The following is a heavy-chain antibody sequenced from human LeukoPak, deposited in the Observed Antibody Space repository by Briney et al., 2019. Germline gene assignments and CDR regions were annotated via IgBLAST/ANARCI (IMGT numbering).Heavy chain of an antibody. D-gene: IGHD3-10*01. CDR2: IGTAGDP. CDR1: GFTFSSYD. Sequence: GGSLRLSCAASGFTFSSYDMHWVRQATGKGLEWVSAIGTAGDPYYPGSVKGRFTISRGNAKNSLYLQMNSLRAGDTAVYYCARGTYYGSGSYYYDGLNYYYGMDVWGKGTTVTVSS. V-gene: IGHV3-13*05. J-gene: IGHJ6*04. CDR3: ARGTYYGSGSYYYDGLNYYYGMDV.